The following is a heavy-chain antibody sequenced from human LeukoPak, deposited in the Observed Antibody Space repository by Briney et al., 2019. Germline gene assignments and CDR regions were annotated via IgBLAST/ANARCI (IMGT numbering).Heavy chain of an antibody. D-gene: IGHD7-27*01. CDR3: AIDPNWGTHS. J-gene: IGHJ4*02. Sequence: GSLRLSCAASGFIFSNYAMIWVCQAPGKGLEWVSAISGSGGSTYYADSVKGRFTISRDNSKNALYLQMNSLRVEDTAVYYCAIDPNWGTHSWGQGVLVTVSS. CDR1: GFIFSNYA. CDR2: ISGSGGST. V-gene: IGHV3-23*01.